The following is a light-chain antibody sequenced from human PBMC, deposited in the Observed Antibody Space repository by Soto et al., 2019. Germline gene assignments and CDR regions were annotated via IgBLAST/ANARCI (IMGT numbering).Light chain of an antibody. CDR1: RSNIGAGYD. J-gene: IGLJ2*01. CDR3: QSYDSSLEV. CDR2: GNS. Sequence: QPVLTQPPSVSGAPGQRVTISCTGSRSNIGAGYDVHWYQQLPGTAPKLLIYGNSNRPSGVPDRFSGSKSGTSAFLAITGLQAEDEADYYCQSYDSSLEVFGGGTKLTVL. V-gene: IGLV1-40*01.